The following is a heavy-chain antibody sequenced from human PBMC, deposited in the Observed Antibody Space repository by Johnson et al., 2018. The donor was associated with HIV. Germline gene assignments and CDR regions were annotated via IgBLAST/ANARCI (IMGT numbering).Heavy chain of an antibody. V-gene: IGHV3-13*01. D-gene: IGHD6-19*01. CDR1: GFTFRSYD. J-gene: IGHJ3*02. CDR3: AKDLRQVAVNDVFDI. CDR2: IGTAGDT. Sequence: MQLVESGGGLVQPGGSLRLSCAASGFTFRSYDMHWVRQVTGKGLEWVSAIGTAGDTYYPGSVKGRFTISRENAKNTLYLQMNSLRVEDTAVYYCAKDLRQVAVNDVFDIWGQGTVVSVSS.